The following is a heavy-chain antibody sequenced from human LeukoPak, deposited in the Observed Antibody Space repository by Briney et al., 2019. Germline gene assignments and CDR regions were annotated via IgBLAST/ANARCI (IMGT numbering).Heavy chain of an antibody. Sequence: ASVKVSCKASGYTFTSYDNNWVRQATGQGHEWMGWMNPNSGNTGYAQKFQGRVTMTRNTSISTAYMELSSLRSEDTAVYYCARGGRAGYNWNYYYYYGMDVWGQGTTVTVSS. CDR3: ARGGRAGYNWNYYYYYGMDV. J-gene: IGHJ6*02. D-gene: IGHD1-20*01. V-gene: IGHV1-8*01. CDR2: MNPNSGNT. CDR1: GYTFTSYD.